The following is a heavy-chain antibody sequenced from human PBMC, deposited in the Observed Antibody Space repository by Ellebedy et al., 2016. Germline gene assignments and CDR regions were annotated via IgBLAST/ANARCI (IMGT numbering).Heavy chain of an antibody. V-gene: IGHV1-2*04. CDR1: GYTFTDNY. Sequence: ASVKVSCKASGYTFTDNYIHWVRQAPGQGLEWMGWIHPNSGATKYAQKFEGWVTMTRDTSISTVYMELSRSRSDDTAVYYCARAGLEPRSVDHYFYGLDVWGQGTAVTVSS. CDR2: IHPNSGAT. D-gene: IGHD1-1*01. CDR3: ARAGLEPRSVDHYFYGLDV. J-gene: IGHJ6*02.